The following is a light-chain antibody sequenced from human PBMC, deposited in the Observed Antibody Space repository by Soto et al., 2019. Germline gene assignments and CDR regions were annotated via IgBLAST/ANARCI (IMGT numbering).Light chain of an antibody. CDR1: QGMSNY. V-gene: IGKV1-27*01. J-gene: IGKJ1*01. CDR3: QKYNSATRE. CDR2: AAS. Sequence: DIQMTQSPSSLSASVGDRVTITCRASQGMSNYLAWYQQKPGKVPKLLIYAASTLQSGVPSRFSGSGSGTDFTLTISSLQPEDVATYYCQKYNSATREFGQGTKVEIK.